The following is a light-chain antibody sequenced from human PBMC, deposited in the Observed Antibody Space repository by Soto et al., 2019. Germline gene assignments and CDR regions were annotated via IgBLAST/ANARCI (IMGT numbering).Light chain of an antibody. Sequence: DIQLTQTPSFLSASPVHRVSITFRASQAISSYLAWYQQKPGRAPKLLIYAASTLQSGVPSRFSGSGSGTEFTLTISRLEPEDFAVYYCQQYGSSLRTFGQGTKVDIK. J-gene: IGKJ1*01. CDR2: AAS. CDR3: QQYGSSLRT. CDR1: QAISSY. V-gene: IGKV1-9*01.